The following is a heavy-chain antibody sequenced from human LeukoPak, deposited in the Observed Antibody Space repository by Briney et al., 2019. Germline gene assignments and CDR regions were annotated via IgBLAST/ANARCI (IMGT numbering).Heavy chain of an antibody. Sequence: ASVKVSCKASGYTFTSYGISWVRQAPGQGLEWMGWISAYNGNINYAQKLQGRVTMTTDTSTSTAYMELRSLRSDDTAVYYCARDKTYYYDSSGYNLGYWGQGTLVTVSS. CDR3: ARDKTYYYDSSGYNLGY. CDR1: GYTFTSYG. V-gene: IGHV1-18*01. CDR2: ISAYNGNI. J-gene: IGHJ4*02. D-gene: IGHD3-22*01.